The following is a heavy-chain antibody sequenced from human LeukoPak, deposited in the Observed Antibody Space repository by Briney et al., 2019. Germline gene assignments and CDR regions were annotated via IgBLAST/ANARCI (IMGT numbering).Heavy chain of an antibody. CDR3: STERSSGTSSFDY. CDR2: IRTKTDGGTT. V-gene: IGHV3-15*01. J-gene: IGHJ4*02. CDR1: GFSFSNAW. D-gene: IGHD1-26*01. Sequence: GGSLRLSCAASGFSFSNAWMRWVRQAPGKGLEWLGRIRTKTDGGTTDYAAPVKGRFTISRDDSENMLYLQMNSLITEDTAVYYCSTERSSGTSSFDYWGQGALVTVSS.